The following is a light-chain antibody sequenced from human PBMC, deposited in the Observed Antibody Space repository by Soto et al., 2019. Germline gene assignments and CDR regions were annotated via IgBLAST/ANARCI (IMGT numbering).Light chain of an antibody. Sequence: IQMTQSPSSLSASVGDRVTITCRASQGIRNDLGWYQQKPGKAPKIVIYAESSLQSGVPSRLSGSGSGTELTLTITRLQPEDFATYYCQKLNFFPITCGQGTRLEI. CDR1: QGIRND. CDR2: AES. J-gene: IGKJ5*01. V-gene: IGKV1-17*01. CDR3: QKLNFFPIT.